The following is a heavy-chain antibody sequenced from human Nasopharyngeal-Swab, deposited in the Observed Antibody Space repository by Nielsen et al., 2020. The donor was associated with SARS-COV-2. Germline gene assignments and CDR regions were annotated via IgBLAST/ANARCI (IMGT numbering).Heavy chain of an antibody. V-gene: IGHV3-33*01. D-gene: IGHD2-15*01. J-gene: IGHJ6*03. Sequence: VRQGPGKGLEWVVVIWYDGSNKYYADSVKGRFTISRDNSKNTLYLQMNSLRAEDTAVYYCAREGYCSGGSCYPRPSYYYYMDVWGKGTTVTVSS. CDR2: IWYDGSNK. CDR3: AREGYCSGGSCYPRPSYYYYMDV.